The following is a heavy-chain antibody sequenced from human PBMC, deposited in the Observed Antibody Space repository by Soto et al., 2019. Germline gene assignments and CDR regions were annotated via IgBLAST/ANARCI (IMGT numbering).Heavy chain of an antibody. CDR3: ARQEIGYCSSTSCLTPHY. J-gene: IGHJ4*02. D-gene: IGHD2-2*01. CDR1: GYSFTSYW. V-gene: IGHV5-10-1*01. CDR2: IDPSDSYT. Sequence: GESLKISCKGSGYSFTSYWISWVRQMPGKGLEWMGRIDPSDSYTNYSPSFQGHVTISADKSISTAYLQWSSLKASDTAMYYCARQEIGYCSSTSCLTPHYWGQGTLVTVSS.